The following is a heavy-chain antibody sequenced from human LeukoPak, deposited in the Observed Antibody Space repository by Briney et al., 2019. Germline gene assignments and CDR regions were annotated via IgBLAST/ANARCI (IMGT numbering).Heavy chain of an antibody. D-gene: IGHD3-22*01. CDR2: IYPGDSDT. CDR1: GYNFANYW. Sequence: GESLKISCKGSGYNFANYWIGWVRQMPGKGLEWMGIIYPGDSDTRYSPSFQGQVTISADKSISTAYLQWSSLKASDTAMYYCARPSYYDSSRGDAFDIWGQGTMVAVSS. CDR3: ARPSYYDSSRGDAFDI. V-gene: IGHV5-51*01. J-gene: IGHJ3*02.